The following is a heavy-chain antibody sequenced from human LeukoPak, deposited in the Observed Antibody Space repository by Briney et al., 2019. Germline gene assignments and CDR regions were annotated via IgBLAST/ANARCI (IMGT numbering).Heavy chain of an antibody. CDR2: LYYSGRI. V-gene: IGHV4-61*01. CDR3: ARERAGEYYDILTGYSWFDP. D-gene: IGHD3-9*01. J-gene: IGHJ5*02. CDR1: GGSVSSGSYY. Sequence: SETLSLTCTVSGGSVSSGSYYWSWIPQPPGKGLEWIGYLYYSGRINYNPSLKSRVTISVDTSKNQFSLKLSSVHAADTDVHSCARERAGEYYDILTGYSWFDPWGQGTLVTVSS.